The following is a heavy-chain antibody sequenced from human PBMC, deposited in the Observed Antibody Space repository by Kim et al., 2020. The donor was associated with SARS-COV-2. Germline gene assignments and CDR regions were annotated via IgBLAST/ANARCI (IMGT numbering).Heavy chain of an antibody. J-gene: IGHJ3*02. CDR3: AGPVVVTATGAFDI. V-gene: IGHV3-48*04. Sequence: GGSLRLSCAASGFTFSSYSMNWVRQAPGKGLEWVSYISSSSSTIYYADSVKGRFTISRDNAKNSLYLQMNSLRAEDTAVYYCAGPVVVTATGAFDIWGQGTMVTVSS. CDR1: GFTFSSYS. D-gene: IGHD2-21*02. CDR2: ISSSSSTI.